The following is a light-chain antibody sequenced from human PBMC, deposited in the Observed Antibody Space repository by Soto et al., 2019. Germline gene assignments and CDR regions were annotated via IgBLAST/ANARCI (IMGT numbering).Light chain of an antibody. J-gene: IGLJ1*01. V-gene: IGLV2-14*01. CDR1: SSDVADYKF. CDR3: DSYTSSGTYV. Sequence: QSARTQPASVSGSPGQSIAISCTGSSSDVADYKFVSWYQQHPGKAPKLMIYDVSSRPSGVSNRFSGSKSGNTASLTISGLQAEDEADYYCDSYTSSGTYVFGSGTKLTVL. CDR2: DVS.